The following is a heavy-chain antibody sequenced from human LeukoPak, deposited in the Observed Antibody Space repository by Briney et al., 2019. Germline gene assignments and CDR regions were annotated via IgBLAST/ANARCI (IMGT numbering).Heavy chain of an antibody. CDR1: GGSISSSSYY. D-gene: IGHD7-27*01. J-gene: IGHJ4*02. CDR3: ARRSLTWQRQNWVTRPFDY. Sequence: PSETLSLTCTVSGGSISSSSYYWGWIRQPPGKGLEWIGSIYYSGSTYYNPSLKSRVTISVDTSKNQFSLKLSSVTAADTAVYYCARRSLTWQRQNWVTRPFDYWGQGTLVTVSS. V-gene: IGHV4-39*01. CDR2: IYYSGST.